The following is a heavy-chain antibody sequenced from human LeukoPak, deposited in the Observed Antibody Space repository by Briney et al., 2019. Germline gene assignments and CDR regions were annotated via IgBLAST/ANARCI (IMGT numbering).Heavy chain of an antibody. CDR1: GGSISSYY. Sequence: SETLSLTCTVSGGSISSYYWSWIRQPPGKGLEWIGYIYYSGSTNYNPSLKSRVTISVDTSKNQFSLKLSSVTAADTAVYYCARAVSRYCSGGSCYHLDYWGQGTLVTVSS. D-gene: IGHD2-15*01. J-gene: IGHJ4*02. CDR3: ARAVSRYCSGGSCYHLDY. V-gene: IGHV4-59*01. CDR2: IYYSGST.